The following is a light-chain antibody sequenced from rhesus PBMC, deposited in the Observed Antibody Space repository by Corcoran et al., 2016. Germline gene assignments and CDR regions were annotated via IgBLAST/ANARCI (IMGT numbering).Light chain of an antibody. V-gene: IGKV1-94*01. CDR2: AAS. J-gene: IGKJ2*01. CDR1: QGINKD. CDR3: LQDYTPPYS. Sequence: DIQMTQSPSSLSASVGDRVTVTCRASQGINKDLSWYQQKPGKAPPLLIYAASSLQTGVSSRFSGSGSGTDYTLTISSLQPEDVATYYCLQDYTPPYSFGQGTKVEIK.